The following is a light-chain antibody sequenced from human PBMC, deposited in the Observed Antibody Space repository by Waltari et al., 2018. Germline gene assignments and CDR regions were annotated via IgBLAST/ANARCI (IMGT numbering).Light chain of an antibody. V-gene: IGLV2-8*01. CDR2: QVS. CDR1: TSDVGGYDY. CDR3: GSYAGSNNCKV. Sequence: QSALTQPPSASGSPGQSVTIPCPGTTSDVGGYDYVAWYQQHPGKAPKLMIYQVSTRPSGVPVRFSASKSGNTASLSVTGLQAENEADYNCGSYAGSNNCKVFGGGTKLSVL. J-gene: IGLJ3*02.